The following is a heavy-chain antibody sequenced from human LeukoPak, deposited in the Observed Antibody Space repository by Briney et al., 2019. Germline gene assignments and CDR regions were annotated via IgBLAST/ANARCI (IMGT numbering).Heavy chain of an antibody. J-gene: IGHJ4*02. CDR2: INPNSGGT. D-gene: IGHD1-26*01. V-gene: IGHV1-2*02. Sequence: VASVKVSCKASGYTFTGYYMHWVRQAPGQGLEWMGWINPNSGGTNYAQKLQGRVTMTTDTSTSTAYMELRSLRSDDTAVYYCAREEVSGSYGNYWGQGTLVTVSS. CDR3: AREEVSGSYGNY. CDR1: GYTFTGYY.